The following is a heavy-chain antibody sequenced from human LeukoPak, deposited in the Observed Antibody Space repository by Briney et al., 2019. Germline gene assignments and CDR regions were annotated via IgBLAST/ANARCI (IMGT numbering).Heavy chain of an antibody. D-gene: IGHD5-24*01. CDR2: INHSGST. V-gene: IGHV4-34*01. Sequence: PSETLSLTCAVYGGSFSGYYWSWIRQPPGKGLEWIGEINHSGSTNYNPSLKSRVTISVDTSKNQFSLKLSSVTAADTAVYYCARHRRKVATITTFDYWGQGTLVTVSS. J-gene: IGHJ4*02. CDR3: ARHRRKVATITTFDY. CDR1: GGSFSGYY.